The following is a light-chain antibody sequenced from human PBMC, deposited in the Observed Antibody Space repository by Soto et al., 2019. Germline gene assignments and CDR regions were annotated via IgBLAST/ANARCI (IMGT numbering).Light chain of an antibody. CDR2: GNS. J-gene: IGLJ1*01. V-gene: IGLV1-40*01. Sequence: QAVVTQPPSVSGAPGQRVTISCTGSISNIGAGYDVHWYQQLPGTVPKVLIYGNSNRPSGVPDRFSGSKSGTSASLAITGLQAEDEADYYCQSYDISLSGFHVFGTGTMLTVL. CDR3: QSYDISLSGFHV. CDR1: ISNIGAGYD.